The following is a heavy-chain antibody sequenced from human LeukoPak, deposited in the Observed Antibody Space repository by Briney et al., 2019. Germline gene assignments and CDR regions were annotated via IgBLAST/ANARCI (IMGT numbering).Heavy chain of an antibody. CDR2: IYHTGST. Sequence: SETLSLTCAVSGYSISSGYYWGWVRQPPGKGLEWIGTIYHTGSTHYNPSLKSRVTISVVTSKNQFSLKMSSVTAADTAVYYCARHPPQYCSGTSCYDYWGQGTLVTVSS. V-gene: IGHV4-38-2*01. J-gene: IGHJ4*02. CDR3: ARHPPQYCSGTSCYDY. CDR1: GYSISSGYY. D-gene: IGHD2-2*01.